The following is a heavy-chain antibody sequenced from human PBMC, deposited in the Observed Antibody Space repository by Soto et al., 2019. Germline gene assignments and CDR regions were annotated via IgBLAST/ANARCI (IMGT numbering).Heavy chain of an antibody. CDR1: GYTFTSYG. CDR3: ARGARITMVRGGAWFDP. J-gene: IGHJ5*02. Sequence: QVQLVQSGAEVKKPGASVKVSCKASGYTFTSYGIIWVRQAPGQGLEWMGWISAYNGNTNYAQKLQGRVTMTTATSTSTAYMELRSLRSDDTAVYYCARGARITMVRGGAWFDPWGQGTLVTVSS. D-gene: IGHD3-10*01. V-gene: IGHV1-18*01. CDR2: ISAYNGNT.